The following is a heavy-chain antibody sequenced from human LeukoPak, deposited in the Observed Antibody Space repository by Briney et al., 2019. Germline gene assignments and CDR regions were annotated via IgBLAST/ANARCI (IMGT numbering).Heavy chain of an antibody. CDR2: IYYSGST. J-gene: IGHJ5*02. V-gene: IGHV4-59*01. CDR3: ARASQPDTAMVGNWFDP. CDR1: GGSISSYY. Sequence: PSETLSLTCTVSGGSISSYYWSWIRQPPGKGLEWIGYIYYSGSTNYNPSLKSRVTISVDTSKNQFSLKLSSVTAADTAVYYCARASQPDTAMVGNWFDPWGQGTLVTVSS. D-gene: IGHD5-18*01.